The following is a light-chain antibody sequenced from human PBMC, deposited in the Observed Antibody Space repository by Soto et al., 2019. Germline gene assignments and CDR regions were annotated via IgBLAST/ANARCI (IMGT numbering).Light chain of an antibody. J-gene: IGLJ2*01. CDR1: SSDVGKYNL. V-gene: IGLV2-23*01. CDR2: EAT. CDR3: SSHAGRGTVV. Sequence: QAVVTQPASVSGSPGQSITISCTGTSSDVGKYNLVSWYQQHPGKAPKLMIYEATKRPSGVSNRFSGSKSGNTASLTISGLQAEDEADYYCSSHAGRGTVVFGGGTKLTVL.